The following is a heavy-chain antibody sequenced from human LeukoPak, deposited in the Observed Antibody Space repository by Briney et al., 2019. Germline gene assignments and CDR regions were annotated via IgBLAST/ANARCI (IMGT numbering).Heavy chain of an antibody. Sequence: GGSLRLSCAASGFTFSSYSMNWVRQAPGKGLEWVSSISSSSSYIYYADSVKGRFTISRDNSKNTLYLQMNSLRAEDTAVYYCAKSLRERIVVVMTTWGQGTLVTVSS. CDR1: GFTFSSYS. J-gene: IGHJ5*02. CDR2: ISSSSSYI. CDR3: AKSLRERIVVVMTT. D-gene: IGHD3-22*01. V-gene: IGHV3-21*04.